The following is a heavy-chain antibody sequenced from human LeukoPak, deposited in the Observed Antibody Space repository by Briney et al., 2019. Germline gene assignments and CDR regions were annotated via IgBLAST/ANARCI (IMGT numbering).Heavy chain of an antibody. J-gene: IGHJ2*01. CDR3: ARGPRSSSSWFFL. CDR1: GYTFTSYD. D-gene: IGHD6-13*01. Sequence: ASVKVSCKASGYTFTSYDINWVRQATGQGLEWMGWMNPNSGNTGYAQKFQGKVTITRNTYLSTPYMELRSLRSEDAAVYYCARGPRSSSSWFFLWGRGTLVTVSS. V-gene: IGHV1-8*03. CDR2: MNPNSGNT.